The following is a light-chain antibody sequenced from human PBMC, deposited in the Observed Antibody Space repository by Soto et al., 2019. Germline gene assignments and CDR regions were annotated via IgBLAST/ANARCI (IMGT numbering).Light chain of an antibody. Sequence: EIVLTQSPGTLSLSPGERATLSCRASQSVSNNYLAWYQQKPGQAPRLLIYGASNRATGIPDRFSGSGSGTDFTLTSNRLEPEDFTVYYCQQYGSAGTFGQGPKVDIK. J-gene: IGKJ1*01. V-gene: IGKV3-20*01. CDR3: QQYGSAGT. CDR2: GAS. CDR1: QSVSNNY.